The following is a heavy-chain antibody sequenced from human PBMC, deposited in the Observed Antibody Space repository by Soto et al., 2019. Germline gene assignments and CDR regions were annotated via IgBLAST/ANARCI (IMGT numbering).Heavy chain of an antibody. J-gene: IGHJ6*02. CDR1: GGTFSSYT. CDR3: ARSHYGDYGDYYYYGMDV. Sequence: QVQLVQSGAEVKKPGSSVKVSCKASGGTFSSYTISWVRQAPGQGLEWMGRIIPILGIANYAQKFQGRVTITADXXTXTXSMELSSLRSEDTAVYYCARSHYGDYGDYYYYGMDVWGQGTTVTVSS. V-gene: IGHV1-69*02. CDR2: IIPILGIA. D-gene: IGHD4-17*01.